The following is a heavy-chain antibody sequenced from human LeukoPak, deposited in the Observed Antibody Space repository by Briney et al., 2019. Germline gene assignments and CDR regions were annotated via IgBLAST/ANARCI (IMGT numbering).Heavy chain of an antibody. Sequence: GGSLRLSCAASGFTFSSYSMNWVRQAPGKGLKWVSVIYSGGSTYYADSVKGRFTISRDNSKNTLYLQMNSLRAEDTAVYYCARENYDFWSGLAPPDVWGKGTTVTVSS. D-gene: IGHD3-3*01. CDR2: IYSGGST. J-gene: IGHJ6*04. CDR1: GFTFSSYS. CDR3: ARENYDFWSGLAPPDV. V-gene: IGHV3-53*01.